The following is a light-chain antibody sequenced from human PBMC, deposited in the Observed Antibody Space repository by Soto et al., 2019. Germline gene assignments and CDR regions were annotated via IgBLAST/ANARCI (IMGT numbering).Light chain of an antibody. V-gene: IGKV3-15*01. J-gene: IGKJ1*01. CDR3: QQYDNWPPAWT. CDR1: QSVSSN. CDR2: GAS. Sequence: EILLTQSPATLSLSPGERATLXXRASQSVSSNLAWYQQKPGQAPRLLXXGASTRATGIPARFSGSGSGTEFTLTISSLQSEDFAVYYCQQYDNWPPAWTFGQGTKVDIK.